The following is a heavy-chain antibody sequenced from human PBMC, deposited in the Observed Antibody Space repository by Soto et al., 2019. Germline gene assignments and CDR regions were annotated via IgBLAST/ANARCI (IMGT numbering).Heavy chain of an antibody. CDR1: GFTFSSYG. J-gene: IGHJ4*02. Sequence: QVQLVESGGGVVQPGRSLRLSCAASGFTFSSYGMHWVRQAPGKGLEWVAVISYDGSKKYYADSVKGRFTISRDNSKNTLYRQMNSLMAEDTAVYYCSSLWFGELDYWGQGTLVTVSS. CDR3: SSLWFGELDY. D-gene: IGHD3-10*01. CDR2: ISYDGSKK. V-gene: IGHV3-30*03.